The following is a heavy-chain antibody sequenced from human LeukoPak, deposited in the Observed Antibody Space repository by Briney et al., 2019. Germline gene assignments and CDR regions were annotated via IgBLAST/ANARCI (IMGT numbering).Heavy chain of an antibody. Sequence: GALVKVSCKASGYTFTSYDINWVRQATGQGLEWMGWMNPNSGNTGYAQKFRGRVTMTRNTSISTAYMELSSLRSEDTAVYYCARGDTIFGVVITLSYGMDVWGQGTTVTVSS. D-gene: IGHD3-3*01. CDR3: ARGDTIFGVVITLSYGMDV. CDR2: MNPNSGNT. V-gene: IGHV1-8*01. CDR1: GYTFTSYD. J-gene: IGHJ6*02.